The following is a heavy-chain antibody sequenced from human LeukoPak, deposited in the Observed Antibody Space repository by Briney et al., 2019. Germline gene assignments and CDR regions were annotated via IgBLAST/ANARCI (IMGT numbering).Heavy chain of an antibody. V-gene: IGHV3-64*01. D-gene: IGHD2-21*01. CDR3: ARVPRGIVVGAYFDY. Sequence: GGSLGLSCAASGFSFDAYTMHRVRQAPGKGLEYVSAISSNGGSTYYANSVRGRFSISRDNSKNTLFVQMGSLRAEDMAVYYCARVPRGIVVGAYFDYWGQGTLVTVSS. J-gene: IGHJ4*02. CDR1: GFSFDAYT. CDR2: ISSNGGST.